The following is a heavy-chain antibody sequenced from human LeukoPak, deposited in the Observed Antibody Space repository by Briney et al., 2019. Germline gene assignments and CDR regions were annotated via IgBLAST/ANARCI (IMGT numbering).Heavy chain of an antibody. Sequence: PSESLSLTCAVYGGSFSVYYWIWIPQPPGKGLEWIGEINHSGSTNYNPSPKSRVTISVDASKNQFSLKLSSVTAAETAVYYCASLYYYDSSGTNWGQGTRVTVSS. J-gene: IGHJ4*02. D-gene: IGHD3-22*01. CDR1: GGSFSVYY. CDR2: INHSGST. V-gene: IGHV4-34*01. CDR3: ASLYYYDSSGTN.